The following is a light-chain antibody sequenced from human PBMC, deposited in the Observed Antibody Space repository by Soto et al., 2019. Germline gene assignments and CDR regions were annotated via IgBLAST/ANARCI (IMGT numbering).Light chain of an antibody. V-gene: IGKV1-27*01. J-gene: IGKJ1*01. CDR1: QDISNY. CDR2: AAS. Sequence: DIQMTQSPSSLSASVGDRVTITCRASQDISNYLVWYQQRPGKTPKLLIYAASTLQSGVPSRFSGGGSGTDFTLTISSLQPEDVATYYCQKYNNAQLTFGQGTKVEIK. CDR3: QKYNNAQLT.